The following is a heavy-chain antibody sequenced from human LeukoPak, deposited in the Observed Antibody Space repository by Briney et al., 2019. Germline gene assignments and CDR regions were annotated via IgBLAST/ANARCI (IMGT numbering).Heavy chain of an antibody. V-gene: IGHV4-38-2*02. CDR3: ARDHYDSSGYYPWYFDY. CDR2: IYHSGST. CDR1: GYSISSGYY. D-gene: IGHD3-22*01. Sequence: PSETLSLTCTVSGYSISSGYYWGWIRQPPGKGLEWIGSIYHSGSTYYNPSLKSRVTISVDTSKNQFSLKLSSVTAADTAVYYCARDHYDSSGYYPWYFDYWGQGTLVTVSS. J-gene: IGHJ4*02.